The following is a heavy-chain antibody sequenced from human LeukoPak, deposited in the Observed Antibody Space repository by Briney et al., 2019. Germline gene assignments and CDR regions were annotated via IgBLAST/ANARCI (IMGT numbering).Heavy chain of an antibody. Sequence: ASVTVSCKTSGHTFTSFGFSLVRQAPGQGLEWMGWISAYNGDTSYAQKLQGRVTMTTDTSTSTVYMELRSLRSDDTAVYYCAKAPRMTTVTIFDYWGQGTLVTVSS. J-gene: IGHJ4*02. D-gene: IGHD4-17*01. CDR1: GHTFTSFG. V-gene: IGHV1-18*01. CDR2: ISAYNGDT. CDR3: AKAPRMTTVTIFDY.